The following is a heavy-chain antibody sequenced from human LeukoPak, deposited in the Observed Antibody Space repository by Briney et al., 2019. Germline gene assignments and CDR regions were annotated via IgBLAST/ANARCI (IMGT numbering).Heavy chain of an antibody. J-gene: IGHJ4*02. Sequence: GGSLRLSCAASGFTVSSNYMSWVRQAPGKGLEWVSVIYSGGSTYYADSVKGRFTISRDNSKNTLYLQMNSLRAEDTAVYYCARVPLGYCSGGSCYWAYYFDYWGQGTLVTVSS. CDR1: GFTVSSNY. CDR3: ARVPLGYCSGGSCYWAYYFDY. D-gene: IGHD2-15*01. CDR2: IYSGGST. V-gene: IGHV3-66*01.